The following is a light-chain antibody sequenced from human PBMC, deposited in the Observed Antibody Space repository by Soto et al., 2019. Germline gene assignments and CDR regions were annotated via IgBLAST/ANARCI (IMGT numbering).Light chain of an antibody. J-gene: IGLJ1*01. CDR2: SNN. CDR3: AAWDASLNGYV. V-gene: IGLV1-44*01. Sequence: QSVLTQPPSASVTPGQRVTISCSGSSSNIGSNTVNWYQQLPGTAPKLLIYSNNQRPSGVPDRFSGSKSGNSASLAISGLQSEDQADSYCAAWDASLNGYVFGNGNKVTVI. CDR1: SSNIGSNT.